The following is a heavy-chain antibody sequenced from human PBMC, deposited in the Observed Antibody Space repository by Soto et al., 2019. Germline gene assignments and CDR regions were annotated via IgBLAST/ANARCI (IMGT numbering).Heavy chain of an antibody. CDR1: GYTFTSYY. CDR3: GRAPSCGGDCYLLNC. D-gene: IGHD2-21*02. V-gene: IGHV1-46*01. J-gene: IGHJ4*02. Sequence: ASVKVSCKASGYTFTSYYMHWVRQAPGQGLEWMAMINPSGGRTKYAQIFQGRVTLTRDTSTGTVDMELSSLTSEDTATYFCGRAPSCGGDCYLLNCWGKANKVTVST. CDR2: INPSGGRT.